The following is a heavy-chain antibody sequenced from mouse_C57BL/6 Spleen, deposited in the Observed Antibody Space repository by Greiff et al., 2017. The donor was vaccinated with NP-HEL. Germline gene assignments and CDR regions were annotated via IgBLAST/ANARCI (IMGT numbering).Heavy chain of an antibody. CDR3: ARGIFITTVVARYAMDY. J-gene: IGHJ4*01. D-gene: IGHD1-1*01. V-gene: IGHV1-81*01. CDR1: GYTFTSYG. Sequence: VQLQQSGAELARPGASVKLSCKASGYTFTSYGISWVKQRTGQGLEWIGEIYPRSGNTYYNEKFKGKATLTADKSSSTAYMELRSLTSEDSAGYVCARGIFITTVVARYAMDYWGQGTSVTVSS. CDR2: IYPRSGNT.